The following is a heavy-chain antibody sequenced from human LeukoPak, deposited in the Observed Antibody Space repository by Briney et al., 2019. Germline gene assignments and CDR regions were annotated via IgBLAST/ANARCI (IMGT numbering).Heavy chain of an antibody. CDR3: ARDYNCNAAAFDI. CDR1: GFTFSSYS. J-gene: IGHJ3*02. D-gene: IGHD1-20*01. Sequence: RGSRRLSCAPSGFTFSSYSMNWVRQAPGKGLEWVSSINSSSSYIYYADSVKGRITIARYNAKNSLYLRMNSLRAEDTDVYYCARDYNCNAAAFDIWGQGTMVTVSS. V-gene: IGHV3-21*01. CDR2: INSSSSYI.